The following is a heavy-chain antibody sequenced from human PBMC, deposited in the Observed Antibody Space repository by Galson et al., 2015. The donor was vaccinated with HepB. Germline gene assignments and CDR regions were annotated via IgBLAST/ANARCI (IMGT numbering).Heavy chain of an antibody. J-gene: IGHJ5*02. Sequence: SLRLSCAASGFTFSSYAMSWVRQAPGKGLEWVSAISGSGGNTYYADSVKGRFTISRDNSKNTLYLQMNSLRAENTAVYYCAKGGAPYDYVWGSYREENWFDPWGQGTLVTVSS. CDR1: GFTFSSYA. V-gene: IGHV3-23*01. CDR3: AKGGAPYDYVWGSYREENWFDP. CDR2: ISGSGGNT. D-gene: IGHD3-16*02.